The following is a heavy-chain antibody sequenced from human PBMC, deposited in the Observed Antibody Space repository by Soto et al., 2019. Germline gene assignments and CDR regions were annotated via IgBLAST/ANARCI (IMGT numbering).Heavy chain of an antibody. J-gene: IGHJ4*02. CDR2: LSSKSAYI. CDR3: ARVGRYLSESTESH. CDR1: GFPFISHT. D-gene: IGHD3-10*01. Sequence: EVQLVESGGGLVKPGESLTLSCVASGFPFISHTMSWIRQAPGKGLEWVSSLSSKSAYIYYTESVRGRFNVSRDNAKNSLLLQMNSLRVEDTGVYYWARVGRYLSESTESHWGRGTLVIVSS. V-gene: IGHV3-21*01.